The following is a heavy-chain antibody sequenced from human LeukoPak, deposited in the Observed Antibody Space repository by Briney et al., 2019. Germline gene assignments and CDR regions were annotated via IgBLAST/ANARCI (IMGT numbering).Heavy chain of an antibody. D-gene: IGHD6-19*01. J-gene: IGHJ4*02. Sequence: ASVKVSCKVSGYTLTELSMHWVRQAPGKGLEWMGGFDPEDGETIYAQKFQGRVTMTEDTSTDTAYMELSNLRSEDAAVYYCATVPAVAGLYYFDYWGQGTLVTVSS. CDR1: GYTLTELS. CDR2: FDPEDGET. CDR3: ATVPAVAGLYYFDY. V-gene: IGHV1-24*01.